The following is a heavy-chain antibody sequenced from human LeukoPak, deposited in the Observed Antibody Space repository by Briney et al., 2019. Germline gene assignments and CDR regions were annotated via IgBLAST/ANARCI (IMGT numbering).Heavy chain of an antibody. D-gene: IGHD3-22*01. V-gene: IGHV3-23*01. CDR3: AKFPYYDSSGYPDY. CDR2: ISGSGGST. CDR1: GFTFSSYV. J-gene: IGHJ4*02. Sequence: GGSLRLSCAASGFTFSSYVMSWVRQAPGKGLEWVSAISGSGGSTYYADSVKGRFTISRDNSKNTLYLQMNSLRAEDTAVYYCAKFPYYDSSGYPDYWGQGTLVTVSS.